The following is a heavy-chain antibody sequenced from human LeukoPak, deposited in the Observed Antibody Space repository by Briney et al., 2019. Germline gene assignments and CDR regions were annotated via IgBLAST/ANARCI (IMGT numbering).Heavy chain of an antibody. V-gene: IGHV4-59*11. CDR1: GGSLSSHY. CDR3: ARAGSWYGNWFDP. J-gene: IGHJ5*02. CDR2: IYYSGST. D-gene: IGHD6-13*01. Sequence: PPETLSVTRPVSGGSLSSHYWRWSREPPGPGVGWVRYIYYSGSTNYNPSLKSRVTISVDTSKSQFSLQLSSVTAADTAVYYCARAGSWYGNWFDPWGQGTLVTVSS.